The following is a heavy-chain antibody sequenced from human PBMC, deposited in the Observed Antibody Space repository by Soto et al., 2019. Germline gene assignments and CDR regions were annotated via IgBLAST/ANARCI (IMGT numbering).Heavy chain of an antibody. CDR1: GFTFSSYD. J-gene: IGHJ6*02. V-gene: IGHV3-13*01. CDR2: IGTAGDT. CDR3: ARARPNWFTNYGMDV. D-gene: IGHD2-2*01. Sequence: GGSLRLSCAASGFTFSSYDMHWVRQATGKGLEWVSAIGTAGDTYYPGSVKGRFTISRENAKNSLYLQMNSPRAEDTAVYYCARARPNWFTNYGMDVWGQGTTVTVSS.